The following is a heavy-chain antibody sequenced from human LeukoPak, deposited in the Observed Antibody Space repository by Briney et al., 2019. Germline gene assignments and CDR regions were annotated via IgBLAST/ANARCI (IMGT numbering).Heavy chain of an antibody. CDR1: ELTVSRNY. CDR3: TRDQMNY. D-gene: IGHD5-24*01. J-gene: IGHJ4*02. CDR2: IFSNGDT. V-gene: IGHV3-53*01. Sequence: PGGSLRPSCTASELTVSRNYMLWVRQAPGKGLEWVSLIFSNGDTHYADSVKGRFTISRDTSKNTVSLQMNSLRVEDTAMYYCTRDQMNYWGQGTLVTVSS.